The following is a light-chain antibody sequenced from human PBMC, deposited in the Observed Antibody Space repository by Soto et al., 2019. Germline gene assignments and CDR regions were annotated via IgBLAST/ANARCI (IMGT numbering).Light chain of an antibody. Sequence: QSVLTQPTSVSGSPGQSVTISCTGNHNDIGTYDYVSWYQQHPGRAPRLLIYGVTTRPSGISDRFSASKSGLTASLTVSGLQAEDEADYYCSSYAGSSNVFGTGTKVTVL. CDR3: SSYAGSSNV. V-gene: IGLV2-14*03. CDR2: GVT. J-gene: IGLJ1*01. CDR1: HNDIGTYDY.